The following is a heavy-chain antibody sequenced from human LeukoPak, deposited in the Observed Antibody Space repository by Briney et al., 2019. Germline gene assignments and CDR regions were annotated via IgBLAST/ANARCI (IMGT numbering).Heavy chain of an antibody. D-gene: IGHD6-25*01. CDR3: ARDGTPSYSSGWVYMDV. CDR2: ISASGTLT. J-gene: IGHJ6*04. V-gene: IGHV3-48*03. Sequence: GGSLRLSCAASGFSFSSYEMNWVRQAPGKGLEWISYISASGTLTHYADSVEGRFTISRDNAKNSLYLQMNSLRGEDTAVSYCARDGTPSYSSGWVYMDVWGKGTTVTISS. CDR1: GFSFSSYE.